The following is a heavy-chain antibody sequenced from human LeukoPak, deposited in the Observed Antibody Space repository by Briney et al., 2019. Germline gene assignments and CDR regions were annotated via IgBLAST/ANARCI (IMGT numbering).Heavy chain of an antibody. CDR1: GFSLSTSGVG. CDR3: AHRPSTNLEWEHKFDHAFDI. V-gene: IGHV2-5*02. Sequence: ESGPTLVNPTQTLTLTCTFSGFSLSTSGVGVGWIRQPPGKALEWLALIYWDDDKRYSPSLKSRLTITKDTSKNQVVLTMTNMDPVDTATYYCAHRPSTNLEWEHKFDHAFDIWGQGTMFTVSS. D-gene: IGHD1-26*01. J-gene: IGHJ3*02. CDR2: IYWDDDK.